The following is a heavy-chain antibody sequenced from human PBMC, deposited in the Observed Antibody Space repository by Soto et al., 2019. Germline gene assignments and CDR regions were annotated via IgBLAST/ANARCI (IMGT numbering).Heavy chain of an antibody. CDR3: ARETPTGTAMFYYYYYYGMDV. D-gene: IGHD5-18*01. CDR2: IWYDGSNK. J-gene: IGHJ6*02. V-gene: IGHV3-33*01. CDR1: GFTFSSYG. Sequence: SLRLSCAASGFTFSSYGMHWVRQAPGKGLEWVAVIWYDGSNKYYADSVKGRFTISRDNSKNTLYLQMNSLRAEDTAVYYCARETPTGTAMFYYYYYYGMDVWGQGTTVTVSS.